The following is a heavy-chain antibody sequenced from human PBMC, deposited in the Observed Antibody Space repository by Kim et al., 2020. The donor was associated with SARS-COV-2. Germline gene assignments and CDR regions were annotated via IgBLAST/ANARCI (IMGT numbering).Heavy chain of an antibody. CDR3: ARDPLGYDWTYYFDY. J-gene: IGHJ4*02. D-gene: IGHD5-12*01. CDR1: GFTFRSYN. Sequence: GGSLRLSCAASGFTFRSYNMNWVRQAPGKGLEWVSSISSSSTYIYYADSVKGRFTVSRDNAKNSLYLQMNNLGAEDTAVYYCARDPLGYDWTYYFDYWGQGTLVTVSS. V-gene: IGHV3-21*06. CDR2: ISSSSTYI.